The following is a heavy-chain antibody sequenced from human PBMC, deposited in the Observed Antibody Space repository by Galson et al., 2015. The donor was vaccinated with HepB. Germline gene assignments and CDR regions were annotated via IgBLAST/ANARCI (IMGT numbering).Heavy chain of an antibody. Sequence: SLRLSCAASGFTFSSDSMNWVRQAPGKGLEWVAVIWYDGSNKYYADSVKGRFTISRDNSKNTLYLQMNSLRAEDTAVYYCARARGYSYGYGMDVWGQGTTVTVSS. CDR1: GFTFSSDS. CDR3: ARARGYSYGYGMDV. J-gene: IGHJ6*02. CDR2: IWYDGSNK. V-gene: IGHV3-33*08. D-gene: IGHD5-18*01.